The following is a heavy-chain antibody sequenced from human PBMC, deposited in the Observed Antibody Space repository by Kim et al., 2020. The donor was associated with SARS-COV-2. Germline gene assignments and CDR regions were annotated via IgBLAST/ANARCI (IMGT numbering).Heavy chain of an antibody. D-gene: IGHD6-6*01. CDR1: GFTFSDYY. CDR3: ARVQETIAARPIYYYGMDV. Sequence: GGSLRLSCAASGFTFSDYYMSWIRQAPGKGLEWVSYISSSGSTIYYADSVKGRFTISRDNAKNSLYLQMNSLRAEDTAVYYCARVQETIAARPIYYYGMDVWGQGTTVTVSS. V-gene: IGHV3-11*01. CDR2: ISSSGSTI. J-gene: IGHJ6*02.